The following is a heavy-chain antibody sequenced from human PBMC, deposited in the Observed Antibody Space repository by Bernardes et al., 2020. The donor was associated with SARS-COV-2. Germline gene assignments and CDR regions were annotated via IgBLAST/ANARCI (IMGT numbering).Heavy chain of an antibody. Sequence: GGSLRLSCVGSGFTFTNHAMSWVRQAPGKGLEWVSGISNMGGTTFDADFAKGRFTISRDNSKSTLHLEMTRLRVEDTAVYFCAKGGDGYNFDYYGLDVWGQGTTVTVSS. J-gene: IGHJ6*02. D-gene: IGHD1-20*01. CDR3: AKGGDGYNFDYYGLDV. V-gene: IGHV3-23*01. CDR2: ISNMGGTT. CDR1: GFTFTNHA.